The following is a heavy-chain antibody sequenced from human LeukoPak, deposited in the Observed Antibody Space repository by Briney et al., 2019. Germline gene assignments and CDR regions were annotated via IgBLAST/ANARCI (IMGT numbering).Heavy chain of an antibody. J-gene: IGHJ6*03. CDR3: AKGLGSSSWSQSYYYMDV. D-gene: IGHD6-13*01. CDR1: GFTFDDYA. V-gene: IGHV3-9*01. CDR2: ISWNSGSI. Sequence: GGSLRLSCAASGFTFDDYAMHWVRQAPGKGLEWVSGISWNSGSIGYADSVKGRFTISRDNAKNSLYLQMNSLGAEDTALYYCAKGLGSSSWSQSYYYMDVWGKGTTVTISS.